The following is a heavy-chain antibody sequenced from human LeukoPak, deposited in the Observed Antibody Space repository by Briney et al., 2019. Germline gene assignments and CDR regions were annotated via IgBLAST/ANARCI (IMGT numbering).Heavy chain of an antibody. CDR2: ISAYNGNT. Sequence: GASVKVSCKASGYTFTSYGISWVRQAPGQGLEWMGWISAYNGNTNYAQKLQGRVTMTTDTSTSTAYMELRSLRSDDTAVYYCARGASVTGTTRDRNWFDPWGQRTLVTVSS. D-gene: IGHD1-20*01. V-gene: IGHV1-18*01. CDR3: ARGASVTGTTRDRNWFDP. J-gene: IGHJ5*02. CDR1: GYTFTSYG.